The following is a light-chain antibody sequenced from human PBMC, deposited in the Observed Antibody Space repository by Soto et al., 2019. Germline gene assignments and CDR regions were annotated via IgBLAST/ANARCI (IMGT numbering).Light chain of an antibody. V-gene: IGKV1-27*01. CDR2: AAS. Sequence: DIQMTQSPSSLSAYVGDRVTITFRASQAISNYLAWYQQKPGKVPKLLIYAASTLQSGVPSRFSGSGSGTDFTLTISSLQPEDFATYYCQQSYSTPWTFGQGTKVDIK. CDR1: QAISNY. CDR3: QQSYSTPWT. J-gene: IGKJ1*01.